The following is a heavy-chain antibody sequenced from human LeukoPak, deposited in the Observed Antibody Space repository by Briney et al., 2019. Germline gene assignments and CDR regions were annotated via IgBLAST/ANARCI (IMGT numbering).Heavy chain of an antibody. Sequence: GGSLRLSCAASGFTFSSYSMNWVRQAPGKGLEWVSYISSSSSTIYYADSVKGRFTISRDNAKNSLYLQMNSLRDEDTAVYYCARDAGVLEWLLSSDYWGQGTLVTVPS. J-gene: IGHJ4*02. CDR2: ISSSSSTI. CDR1: GFTFSSYS. D-gene: IGHD3-3*01. V-gene: IGHV3-48*02. CDR3: ARDAGVLEWLLSSDY.